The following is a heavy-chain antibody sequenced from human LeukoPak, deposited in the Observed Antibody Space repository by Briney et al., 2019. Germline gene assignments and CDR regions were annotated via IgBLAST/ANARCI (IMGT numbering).Heavy chain of an antibody. D-gene: IGHD5-12*01. CDR2: IYYSGST. CDR3: AREWNYGYYYMDV. J-gene: IGHJ6*03. V-gene: IGHV4-59*01. Sequence: PSETLSLTCTVSGGSISSYYWSWIRQPPGKGLEWIGYIYYSGSTNYNPSLKSRVTISVDTSKNQFSLKLSSVTAADTAVYCCAREWNYGYYYMDVWGKGTTVTVSS. CDR1: GGSISSYY.